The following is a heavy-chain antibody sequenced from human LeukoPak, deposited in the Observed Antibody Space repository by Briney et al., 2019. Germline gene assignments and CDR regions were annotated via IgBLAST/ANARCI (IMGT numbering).Heavy chain of an antibody. CDR2: ISDTADST. CDR1: GFAFSSYA. Sequence: GGSLRLSCAASGFAFSSYAMTWVRQRPGKGLEWVSVISDTADSTYYADSVKGRFTISRDNSKNTLYLKMSTLRDEGTAVYYCAKGSGGGFYYPLDYWGQGTLVTVSS. D-gene: IGHD2-15*01. CDR3: AKGSGGGFYYPLDY. V-gene: IGHV3-23*01. J-gene: IGHJ4*02.